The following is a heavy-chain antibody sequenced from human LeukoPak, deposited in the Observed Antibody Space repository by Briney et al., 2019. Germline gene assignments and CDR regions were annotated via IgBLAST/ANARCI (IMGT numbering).Heavy chain of an antibody. CDR1: GFTFSSYS. D-gene: IGHD1-26*01. CDR2: IKQDGSEK. Sequence: GGSLRLSCAASGFTFSSYSMNWVRQAPGKGLEWVANIKQDGSEKYYVDSVKGRFTISRDNAKNSLHLQMNSLRAEDTAVYYCARVRGSYSLDYWGQGTLVTVSS. J-gene: IGHJ4*02. V-gene: IGHV3-7*01. CDR3: ARVRGSYSLDY.